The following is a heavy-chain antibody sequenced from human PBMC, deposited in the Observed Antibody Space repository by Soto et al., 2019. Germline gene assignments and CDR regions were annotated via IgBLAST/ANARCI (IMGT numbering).Heavy chain of an antibody. CDR2: INPDGRTI. J-gene: IGHJ4*02. CDR1: AFSFSTSW. V-gene: IGHV3-74*01. CDR3: STAGNCRFDN. D-gene: IGHD1-1*01. Sequence: GGSLRLSCAASAFSFSTSWMHWVRQAPGEGLVWVSRINPDGRTINYADSVKGRFTISRDNAKNTLYLQMNILRVEDTAVYFCSTAGNCRFDNSGLGTLVTVSS.